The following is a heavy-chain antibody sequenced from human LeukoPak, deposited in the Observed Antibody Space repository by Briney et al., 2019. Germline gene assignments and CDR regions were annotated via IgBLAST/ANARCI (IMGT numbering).Heavy chain of an antibody. Sequence: SETLSLTCIVSGGSISSYYWSWIRQPPGKGLEWIGYIYNSGGTNCNPSLKSRVTISVDTSKNQFSLKLSSVTAADTAVYYCARDRSDSSARGWYSDLWGRGTLVTVSS. J-gene: IGHJ2*01. D-gene: IGHD3-22*01. V-gene: IGHV4-59*01. CDR1: GGSISSYY. CDR3: ARDRSDSSARGWYSDL. CDR2: IYNSGGT.